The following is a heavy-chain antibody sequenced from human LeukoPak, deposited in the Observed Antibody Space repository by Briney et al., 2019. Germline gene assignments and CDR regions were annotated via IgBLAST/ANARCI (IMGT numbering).Heavy chain of an antibody. V-gene: IGHV3-7*01. Sequence: GGSLRLSCAASGFTFSTYWTSWVRQAPGKGLEWVANIKQDGSEKYYVDSVKGRFTISRDNAKNSLYLQMSSLRADDTAVYYCARDLPTGSDYFDYWGQGTLVTVSS. D-gene: IGHD6-6*01. CDR3: ARDLPTGSDYFDY. CDR2: IKQDGSEK. CDR1: GFTFSTYW. J-gene: IGHJ4*02.